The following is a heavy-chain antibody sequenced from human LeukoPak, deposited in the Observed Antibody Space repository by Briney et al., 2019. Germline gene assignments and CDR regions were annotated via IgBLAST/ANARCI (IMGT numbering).Heavy chain of an antibody. CDR1: GGSISSSTYY. V-gene: IGHV4-39*01. CDR2: IYYSGST. CDR3: GTGGGLAVSHG. J-gene: IGHJ4*02. Sequence: PSETLSLTCTVSGGSISSSTYYWGWIRQPPGKGLEWIGRIYYSGSTYYNPSLKSRVSISVDTSKNQFSLKLSSVTAADTAVYFCGTGGGLAVSHGWGQGTLVTVSS. D-gene: IGHD5/OR15-5a*01.